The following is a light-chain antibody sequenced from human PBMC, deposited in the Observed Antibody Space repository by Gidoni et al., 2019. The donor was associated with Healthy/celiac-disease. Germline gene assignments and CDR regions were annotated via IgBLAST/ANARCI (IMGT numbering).Light chain of an antibody. CDR3: QAWDSTVV. J-gene: IGLJ2*01. Sequence: SYELTQTTSVSVYPGQTASITCSGDKLGDKYACWYKQKPGQSPVLVISQDSKRTSGIPERFSGSNSGNTATLTISGTQAMDEADYYCQAWDSTVVFGGGTKLTVL. CDR2: QDS. V-gene: IGLV3-1*01. CDR1: KLGDKY.